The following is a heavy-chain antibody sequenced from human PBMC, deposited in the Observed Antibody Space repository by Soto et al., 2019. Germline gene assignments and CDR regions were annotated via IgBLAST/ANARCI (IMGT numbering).Heavy chain of an antibody. Sequence: QVQLQESGPGLVKPSQTLSLTCTVSGASISSGGYYWIWIRQHPGKGLEWIGYIYYSGSTHYNPSLKSRVTISVDTSKSQFSLTMSSVTAADTAVYYCARDREEYCAGDCYYWFDPWGQGSLVTVSS. D-gene: IGHD2-21*02. CDR3: ARDREEYCAGDCYYWFDP. V-gene: IGHV4-31*03. CDR1: GASISSGGYY. J-gene: IGHJ5*02. CDR2: IYYSGST.